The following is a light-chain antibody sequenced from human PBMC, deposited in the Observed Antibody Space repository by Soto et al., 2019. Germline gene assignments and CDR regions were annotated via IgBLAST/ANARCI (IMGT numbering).Light chain of an antibody. Sequence: EIVMTQSPATPSVSPGYRANLSFRASQSVRSNFLAWYQHKPGQATRLLIHDAYSRATGIPDRFSGSGSGTEFTLNISSLQPEDFAVYYCQQYYNWPRTFAQGPKVDI. CDR3: QQYYNWPRT. V-gene: IGKV3D-15*01. CDR2: DAY. J-gene: IGKJ1*01. CDR1: QSVRSN.